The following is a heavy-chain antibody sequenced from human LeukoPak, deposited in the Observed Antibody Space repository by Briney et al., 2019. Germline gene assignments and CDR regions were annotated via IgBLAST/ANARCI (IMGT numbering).Heavy chain of an antibody. CDR3: ARHGGRYNRGGAIDY. J-gene: IGHJ4*02. CDR2: FYSSETT. CDR1: GGSISSSRYY. D-gene: IGHD1-1*01. Sequence: PSETLSLTCTVSGGSISSSRYYWGWIRQSPGKGLEWIGSFYSSETTYYNPSLKSRATLSVDTTTNQFSLRLTSVTAADPAVYHRARHGGRYNRGGAIDYWGQGTLVTVSS. V-gene: IGHV4-39*01.